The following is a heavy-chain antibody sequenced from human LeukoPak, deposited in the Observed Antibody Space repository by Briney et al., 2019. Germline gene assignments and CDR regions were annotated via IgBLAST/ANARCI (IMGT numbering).Heavy chain of an antibody. CDR3: AKDMRGNYYGSLEY. J-gene: IGHJ4*02. CDR2: ISGSGGST. Sequence: GESLRLSCAASGFTFSNYAMSWVRQAPGKGLEWVSAISGSGGSTYYADSVKGRFTISRDNPKNTLYLQMNSLGAEDTAVYYCAKDMRGNYYGSLEYWGQGTLVTVSS. V-gene: IGHV3-23*01. CDR1: GFTFSNYA. D-gene: IGHD3-10*01.